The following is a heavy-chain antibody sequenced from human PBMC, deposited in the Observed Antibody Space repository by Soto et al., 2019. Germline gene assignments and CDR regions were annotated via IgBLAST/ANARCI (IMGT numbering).Heavy chain of an antibody. CDR2: IYFTGST. CDR1: GVSISSYY. V-gene: IGHV4-59*01. Sequence: SETLSLTCTVSGVSISSYYWSWIRQPPGKGLEWIGYIYFTGSTNYNPSLNSRVTISVDTSKNQFSLKLSSVTAADTAVYYCARFYSDSSGFWYSFDYWGQGTLVTVSS. J-gene: IGHJ4*02. D-gene: IGHD3-22*01. CDR3: ARFYSDSSGFWYSFDY.